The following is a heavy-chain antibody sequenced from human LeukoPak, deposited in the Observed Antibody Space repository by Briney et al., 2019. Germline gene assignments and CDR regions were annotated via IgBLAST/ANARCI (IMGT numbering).Heavy chain of an antibody. V-gene: IGHV3-20*04. Sequence: GGSLRLSCAASGFRFDDYGMSWVRHVPGKGLEWVSGTSWDGASTGYADSVKGRFTISRDNVKNFLYLQMNSLRVEDTALYFCGRVYCSTTSCYDYYDYYMDVWGKGTMVTVSS. CDR3: GRVYCSTTSCYDYYDYYMDV. D-gene: IGHD2-2*01. CDR1: GFRFDDYG. J-gene: IGHJ6*03. CDR2: TSWDGAST.